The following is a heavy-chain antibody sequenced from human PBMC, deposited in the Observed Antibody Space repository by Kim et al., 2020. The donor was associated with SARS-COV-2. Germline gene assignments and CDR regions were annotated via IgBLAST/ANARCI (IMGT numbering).Heavy chain of an antibody. V-gene: IGHV4-59*01. Sequence: PRLTSRVTISVDTSKNQFSLKLSSVTAADTAVYYCARIVPTAMVTYYFDYWGQGTLVTVSS. D-gene: IGHD5-18*01. J-gene: IGHJ4*02. CDR3: ARIVPTAMVTYYFDY.